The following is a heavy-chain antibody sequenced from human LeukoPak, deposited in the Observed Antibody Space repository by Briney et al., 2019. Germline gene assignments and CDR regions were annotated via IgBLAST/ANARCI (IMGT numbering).Heavy chain of an antibody. J-gene: IGHJ4*02. D-gene: IGHD4-17*01. V-gene: IGHV3-48*03. CDR1: GFTFSSYE. CDR2: ISSSGSTI. Sequence: GGSLRLSCAASGFTFSSYEMNWVRQAPGKGLEWVSYISSSGSTIYYADSVKGRFTISRDNAKNSLYLQMNSLRAEDTAVYYCASSNGEPDYWGQGTLVTVSS. CDR3: ASSNGEPDY.